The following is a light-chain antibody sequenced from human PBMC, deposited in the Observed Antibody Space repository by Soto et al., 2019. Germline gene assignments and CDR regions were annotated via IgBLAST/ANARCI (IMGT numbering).Light chain of an antibody. CDR2: RNN. CDR1: SSNIGSNY. CDR3: AAWDDSLSGHVV. Sequence: QSVLTQPPSASGTPGQRVTISCSGSSSNIGSNYVYWYQQLQGTAPKLLIYRNNQRPSGVPDRFSGSKSGTSASLAISGLRSEDEAEYYCAAWDDSLSGHVVFGGGTKRTVL. J-gene: IGLJ2*01. V-gene: IGLV1-47*01.